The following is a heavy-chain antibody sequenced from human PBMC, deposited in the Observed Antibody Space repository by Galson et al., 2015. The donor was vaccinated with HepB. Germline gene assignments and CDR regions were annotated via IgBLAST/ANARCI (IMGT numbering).Heavy chain of an antibody. J-gene: IGHJ4*02. CDR2: VYPGDSDT. V-gene: IGHV5-51*03. CDR3: ARRSRDFSDYFEY. Sequence: QSGAEVKKPGESLKISCYGFGFDFTTYWLGWVRQMPGKGLEWMGTVYPGDSDTRYSPPFQGQVHISAAKSINTAYIQWSSLKASDTAMYYCARRSRDFSDYFEYWGQGTLVTVSS. D-gene: IGHD2-21*02. CDR1: GFDFTTYW.